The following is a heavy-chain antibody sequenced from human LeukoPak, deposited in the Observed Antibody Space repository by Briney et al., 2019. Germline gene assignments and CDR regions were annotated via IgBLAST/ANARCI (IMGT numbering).Heavy chain of an antibody. V-gene: IGHV3-23*01. D-gene: IGHD3-9*01. CDR2: ISGSGGST. J-gene: IGHJ3*02. Sequence: PGGSLGLSCAASGFTFSSYAMSWVRQAPGKGLEWVSAISGSGGSTYYADSVKGRFTISRDNSKNTLYLQMNSLRAEDTAVYYCAKHLGYDILTGYYADAFDIWGQGTMVTVSS. CDR3: AKHLGYDILTGYYADAFDI. CDR1: GFTFSSYA.